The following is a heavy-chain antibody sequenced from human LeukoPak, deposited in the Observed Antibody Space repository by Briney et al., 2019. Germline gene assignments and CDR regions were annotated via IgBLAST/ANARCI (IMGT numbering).Heavy chain of an antibody. CDR1: GYTFTSYG. CDR2: ISAYNGNT. CDR3: ARDAIAAAGTSWFDP. D-gene: IGHD6-13*01. J-gene: IGHJ5*02. Sequence: ASVKVSCKASGYTFTSYGISWVRQGPGQGLEWMGWISAYNGNTNYAQKLQGRVTMTTDTSTSTAYMELRSLRSDDTAVYYCARDAIAAAGTSWFDPWGQGTLVTVSS. V-gene: IGHV1-18*01.